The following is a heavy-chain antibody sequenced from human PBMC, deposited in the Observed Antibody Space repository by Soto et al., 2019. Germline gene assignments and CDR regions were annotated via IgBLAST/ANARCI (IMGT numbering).Heavy chain of an antibody. CDR1: GYTFTSYY. D-gene: IGHD2-15*01. CDR3: ARDGEVVVVAATPYYYYMDV. J-gene: IGHJ6*03. CDR2: INPSGGST. Sequence: ASVKVSCKASGYTFTSYYMHWVRQAPGQGLEWMGIINPSGGSTSYAQKFQGRVTMTRDTSTSTVYMELSSLRSEDTAVYYCARDGEVVVVAATPYYYYMDVWGKGTTVTVSS. V-gene: IGHV1-46*01.